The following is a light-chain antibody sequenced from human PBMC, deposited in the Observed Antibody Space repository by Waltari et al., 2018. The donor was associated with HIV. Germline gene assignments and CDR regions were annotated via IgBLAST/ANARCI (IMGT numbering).Light chain of an antibody. CDR2: TSS. CDR3: QQTYDTPFT. J-gene: IGKJ3*01. CDR1: QGISSY. V-gene: IGKV1-39*01. Sequence: IQMTQSPSSLSASVGDRVTITCRASQGISSYLNWYRQKPGKAPELLIYTSSSLQSGVPSRFSGSGSGTDFTLTISILQPEDFATYSCQQTYDTPFTFGPGTMVDIK.